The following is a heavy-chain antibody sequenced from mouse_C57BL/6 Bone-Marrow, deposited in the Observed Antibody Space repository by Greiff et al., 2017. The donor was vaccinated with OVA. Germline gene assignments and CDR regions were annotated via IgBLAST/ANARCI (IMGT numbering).Heavy chain of an antibody. CDR1: GYTFTSYW. Sequence: QVQLQQPGAELVKPGASVKVSCKASGYTFTSYWMHWVKQRPGQGLEWIGRIHPSDSDTNYNQKFKGQATLTVDKSSSTAYMQLSSLTSDDSAVYYCAIGEIYDVFDYWGQGTTLTVSS. D-gene: IGHD2-3*01. CDR2: IHPSDSDT. V-gene: IGHV1-74*01. CDR3: AIGEIYDVFDY. J-gene: IGHJ2*01.